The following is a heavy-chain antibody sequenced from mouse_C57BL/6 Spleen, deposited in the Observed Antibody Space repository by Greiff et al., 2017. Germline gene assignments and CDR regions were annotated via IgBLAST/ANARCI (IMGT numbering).Heavy chain of an antibody. CDR1: GYAFSSSW. J-gene: IGHJ4*01. CDR2: IYPGDGDT. D-gene: IGHD2-5*01. CDR3: ARGDYYSNYLDY. Sequence: VQLQESGPELVKPGASVKISCKASGYAFSSSWMNWVKQRPGKGLEWIGRIYPGDGDTNYNGKFKGKATLTADKSSSTAYMQLSSLTSEDSAVYFCARGDYYSNYLDYWGQGTSVTVSS. V-gene: IGHV1-82*01.